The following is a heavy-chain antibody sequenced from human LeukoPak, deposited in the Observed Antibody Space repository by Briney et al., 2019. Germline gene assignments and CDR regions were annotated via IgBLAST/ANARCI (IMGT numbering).Heavy chain of an antibody. CDR3: AKDLPGGLYYYDSSGYFDY. CDR2: ISYDGSNK. J-gene: IGHJ4*02. V-gene: IGHV3-30*18. CDR1: GFTFSSYG. Sequence: GGSLRLSFAAPGFTFSSYGMHWVRQAPGKGLEWVAAISYDGSNKYYADAVKRRFTISRDNSKNTLYLQMNSLRAEDTAVYYCAKDLPGGLYYYDSSGYFDYWGQGTLVTVSS. D-gene: IGHD3-22*01.